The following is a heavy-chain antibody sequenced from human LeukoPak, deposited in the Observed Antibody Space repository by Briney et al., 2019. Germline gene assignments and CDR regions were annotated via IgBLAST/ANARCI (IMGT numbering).Heavy chain of an antibody. CDR3: ARVGAYTNYAPDY. Sequence: GGSLRLSCAASGFTFSSYWMHWVRQGPGKGLEWVSSISTTSSYIYYADSVKGRFTISRDNAKNSLYLQMNSLRAEDTAVYYCARVGAYTNYAPDYGGQGTLVTVSS. V-gene: IGHV3-21*01. J-gene: IGHJ4*02. CDR2: ISTTSSYI. CDR1: GFTFSSYW. D-gene: IGHD4-11*01.